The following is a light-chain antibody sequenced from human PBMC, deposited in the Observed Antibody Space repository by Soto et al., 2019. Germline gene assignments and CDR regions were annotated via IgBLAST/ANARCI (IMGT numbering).Light chain of an antibody. CDR3: QQYDNLFPLT. J-gene: IGKJ4*01. Sequence: DIQMTQSPSSVSASVGDRVTITCRASQGISNWLAWYQQKPGKAPKLLIYAASSLQSGVPSRFSGGGSGTDFTFTISSLQPEDVATYYCQQYDNLFPLTFGGGTKVEIK. V-gene: IGKV1-12*01. CDR1: QGISNW. CDR2: AAS.